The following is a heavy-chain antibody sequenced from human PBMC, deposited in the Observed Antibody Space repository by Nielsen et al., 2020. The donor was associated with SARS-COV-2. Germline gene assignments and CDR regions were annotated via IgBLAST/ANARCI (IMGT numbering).Heavy chain of an antibody. CDR3: ARDHQQWLAAYYYYGMDV. V-gene: IGHV1-2*04. D-gene: IGHD6-19*01. J-gene: IGHJ6*02. CDR2: INPNSGGT. Sequence: WVRQAPGQGLEWMGWINPNSGGTNYAQKFQGWVTMTRDTSISTAYMELSRLRSDDTAVYYCARDHQQWLAAYYYYGMDVWGQGTTVTVSS.